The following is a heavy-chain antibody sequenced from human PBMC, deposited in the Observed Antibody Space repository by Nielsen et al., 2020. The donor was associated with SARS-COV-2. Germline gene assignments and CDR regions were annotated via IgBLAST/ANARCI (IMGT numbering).Heavy chain of an antibody. Sequence: LSLTCAASGFTFSSYAMHWVRQAPGKGLEWVAVISYDGSNKYYADSVKGRFTISRDNSKNTLYLQMNSLRAEDTAVYYCARDPNAPSGGMDVWGQGTTVTVSS. CDR2: ISYDGSNK. J-gene: IGHJ6*02. CDR3: ARDPNAPSGGMDV. CDR1: GFTFSSYA. V-gene: IGHV3-30*04. D-gene: IGHD2-8*01.